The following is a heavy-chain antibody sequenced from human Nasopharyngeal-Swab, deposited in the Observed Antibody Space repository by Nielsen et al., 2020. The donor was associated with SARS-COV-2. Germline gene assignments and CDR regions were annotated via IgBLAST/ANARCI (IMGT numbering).Heavy chain of an antibody. J-gene: IGHJ3*02. Sequence: GGSLRRSWAASGFTFRSYSMNWVRQAPGKGLEWVSYISSSSSTIYYADSVKGRFTISRDNAKNSLYLQMNSLRAEDTAVYYCTRSLILQRDAFDIWGQGTMVTVSS. CDR3: TRSLILQRDAFDI. CDR1: GFTFRSYS. V-gene: IGHV3-48*01. CDR2: ISSSSSTI. D-gene: IGHD1-1*01.